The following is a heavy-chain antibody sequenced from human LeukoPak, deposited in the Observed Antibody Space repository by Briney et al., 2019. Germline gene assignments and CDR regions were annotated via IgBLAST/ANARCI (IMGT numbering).Heavy chain of an antibody. Sequence: GGSLRLSCAASGFTFSDYYMNWVRQAPGKGLELVSAISQSGGSTHYADSVKGRFTISRDNSKNTLYLQMNSLITEDTAVYYCAKLVPSPQWQTYYYYMDVWGKGTTVTVSS. CDR1: GFTFSDYY. V-gene: IGHV3-23*01. CDR3: AKLVPSPQWQTYYYYMDV. D-gene: IGHD6-19*01. CDR2: ISQSGGST. J-gene: IGHJ6*03.